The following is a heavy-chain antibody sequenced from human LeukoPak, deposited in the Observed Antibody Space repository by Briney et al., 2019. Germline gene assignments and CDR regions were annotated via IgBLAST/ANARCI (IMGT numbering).Heavy chain of an antibody. CDR3: ARGKFGDFED. CDR2: VSYSGST. Sequence: SETLSLTCTVSGASINSYYWNWIRQPPGKGLEWIGCVSYSGSTDYNPALKSRVTISEDTSKSQVSLKLSSVTAADTGVYFCARGKFGDFEDWGQGTTVTVSS. V-gene: IGHV4-59*01. CDR1: GASINSYY. D-gene: IGHD4-17*01. J-gene: IGHJ6*02.